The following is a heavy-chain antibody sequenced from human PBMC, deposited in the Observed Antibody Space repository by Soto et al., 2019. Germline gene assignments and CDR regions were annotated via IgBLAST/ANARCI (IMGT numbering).Heavy chain of an antibody. CDR2: IIPIFGTA. Sequence: QVQLVQSGAEVKKPGSSVKVSCKASGGTFSSYAISWVRQAPGQGLEWMGGIIPIFGTANYAQKFQGRVTITADESKSTAYLELRSVRYEDTAVYYCAAYGVVPADNYYYYGMDVWGQGTTVTVSS. J-gene: IGHJ6*02. CDR1: GGTFSSYA. V-gene: IGHV1-69*01. D-gene: IGHD2-2*01. CDR3: AAYGVVPADNYYYYGMDV.